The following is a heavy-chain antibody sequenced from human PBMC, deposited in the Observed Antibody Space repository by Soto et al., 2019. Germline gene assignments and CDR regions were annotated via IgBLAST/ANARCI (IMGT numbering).Heavy chain of an antibody. J-gene: IGHJ4*02. CDR3: AIGGRRGSYQPFDY. Sequence: QVQLVESGGGVVQPGRSLRLSCAASGFTFSSYGMHWVRQAPGKGLEWVAVIWYDGSNKYYADSVKGRFTISRDKSKNTLYLQMNSLRAEDTAVYYCAIGGRRGSYQPFDYWGQGTLVTVSS. V-gene: IGHV3-33*01. CDR1: GFTFSSYG. CDR2: IWYDGSNK. D-gene: IGHD1-26*01.